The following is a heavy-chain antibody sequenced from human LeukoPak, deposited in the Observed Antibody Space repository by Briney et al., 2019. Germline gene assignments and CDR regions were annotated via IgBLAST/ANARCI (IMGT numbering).Heavy chain of an antibody. J-gene: IGHJ6*03. V-gene: IGHV3-21*01. CDR3: ARPPEYDFWSGYLSHYYYFYYMDV. Sequence: GGSLRLSCAVSGFTFTSYGMNWVRQAPGKGLEWVSSISSSGSYIYYADSVKGRFTISRDNAKNSLYLQMNSLRAEDAAVYYCARPPEYDFWSGYLSHYYYFYYMDVWGKGTTVTVSS. CDR1: GFTFTSYG. D-gene: IGHD3-3*01. CDR2: ISSSGSYI.